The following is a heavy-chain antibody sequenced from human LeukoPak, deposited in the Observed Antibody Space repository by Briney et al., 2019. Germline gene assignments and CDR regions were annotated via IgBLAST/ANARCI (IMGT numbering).Heavy chain of an antibody. V-gene: IGHV4-39*07. CDR2: IYYSGST. D-gene: IGHD3-22*01. J-gene: IGHJ4*02. Sequence: PSETLSLTCTVSGGSISSSSYYWGWIRQPPGKGLEWIGSIYYSGSTYYNPSLKSRVTISVDTSKNQFSLKLSSVTAADTAVYYCAREQADSSGYFLYYFDYWGQGTLVTVSS. CDR1: GGSISSSSYY. CDR3: AREQADSSGYFLYYFDY.